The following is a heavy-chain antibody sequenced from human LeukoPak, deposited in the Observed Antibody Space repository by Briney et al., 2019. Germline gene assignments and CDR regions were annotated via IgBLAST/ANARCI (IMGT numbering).Heavy chain of an antibody. Sequence: GGSLRLSCAASGFTFSSYGMHWVRQAPGKGLEWVAVIWYDGNNKYYADSVRGRFTISRDNSKNTLYLQMNSLRAEDTAVYYCARPTGGTVAGIDYWGQGTLVTVSS. CDR1: GFTFSSYG. CDR3: ARPTGGTVAGIDY. V-gene: IGHV3-33*01. D-gene: IGHD6-19*01. J-gene: IGHJ4*02. CDR2: IWYDGNNK.